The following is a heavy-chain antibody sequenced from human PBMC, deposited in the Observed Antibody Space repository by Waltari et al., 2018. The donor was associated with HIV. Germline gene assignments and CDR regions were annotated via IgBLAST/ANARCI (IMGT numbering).Heavy chain of an antibody. Sequence: QLQLQESGPGLVKPSETLSLTCTVSGGSISSSSYHWGWIRQPPGKGLEWIGSIYYSGSTYYNPSLKSRVTISVDTSKNQFSLKLSSVTAADTAVYYCARRPRRYGMDVWGQGTTVTVSS. CDR2: IYYSGST. CDR1: GGSISSSSYH. CDR3: ARRPRRYGMDV. J-gene: IGHJ6*02. V-gene: IGHV4-39*01.